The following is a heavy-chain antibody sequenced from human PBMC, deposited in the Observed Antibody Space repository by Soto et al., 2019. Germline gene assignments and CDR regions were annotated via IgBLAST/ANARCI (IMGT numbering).Heavy chain of an antibody. Sequence: QVQLQESGPGLVKPSETLSLTCTASRGSTNFYYWSWIRQPPGKGLEWIGYIYYSGSTNYNPSLKSRVTISLDTSKNQFSLKLSSVTAADTAVYYCARRQYHHLDYWGRGTLVTVSS. J-gene: IGHJ4*02. CDR1: RGSTNFYY. V-gene: IGHV4-59*01. CDR2: IYYSGST. D-gene: IGHD4-4*01. CDR3: ARRQYHHLDY.